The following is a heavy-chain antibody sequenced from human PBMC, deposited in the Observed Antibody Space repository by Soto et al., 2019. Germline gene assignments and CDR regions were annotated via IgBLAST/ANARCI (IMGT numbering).Heavy chain of an antibody. V-gene: IGHV4-59*08. Sequence: QVQLQESGPGLVKTSETLSLTCTVSDGSISSYYWSWIRQPPGRGLEWIGYIYYNWNSSYNPSLYSRVTISIDTSKNQFSLKLPSVTAADTAVYYCAGERASSWLHHWGQGPLVTVPS. CDR2: IYYNWNS. J-gene: IGHJ1*01. D-gene: IGHD6-13*01. CDR1: DGSISSYY. CDR3: AGERASSWLHH.